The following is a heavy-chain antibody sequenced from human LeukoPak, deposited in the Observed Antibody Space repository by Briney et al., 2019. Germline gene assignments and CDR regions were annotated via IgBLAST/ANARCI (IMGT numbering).Heavy chain of an antibody. J-gene: IGHJ4*02. Sequence: ASVKVSCKASGYTFSSYDVNWVRQATGQGVEWMGWMNPNSGNTGYAQKFQGRVTITRNTSITTAYMELSGLTSEDTAVYYCASYSAYAQWGQGTLVTVSS. CDR1: GYTFSSYD. V-gene: IGHV1-8*03. CDR2: MNPNSGNT. CDR3: ASYSAYAQ. D-gene: IGHD5-12*01.